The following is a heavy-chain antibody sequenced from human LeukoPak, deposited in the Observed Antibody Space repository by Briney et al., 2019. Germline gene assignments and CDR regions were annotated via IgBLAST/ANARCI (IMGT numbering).Heavy chain of an antibody. CDR1: GYTFTSYA. CDR3: ARDSIAVADTDIDY. J-gene: IGHJ4*02. CDR2: ISAYNGNT. D-gene: IGHD6-19*01. V-gene: IGHV1-18*01. Sequence: ASVKVSCKASGYTFTSYAMYWVRQAPGQGLEWMGWISAYNGNTNYAQKLQGRVTMTTDTSTSTAYMELRSLRFDDTAVYYCARDSIAVADTDIDYWGQGTLVTVSS.